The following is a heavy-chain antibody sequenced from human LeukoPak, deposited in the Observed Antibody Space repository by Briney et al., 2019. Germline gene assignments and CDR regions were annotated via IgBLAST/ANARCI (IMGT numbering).Heavy chain of an antibody. Sequence: QPGRSLRLSCAASGFTFDDYAMHWVRQAPGKGLEWVSGISWNSGSIGYADSVKGRFTISRDNAKNSLYLQMNSLRAEDTALYYCAKDSTPEFQGNLDYWGQGTLVTVSS. V-gene: IGHV3-9*01. CDR2: ISWNSGSI. CDR3: AKDSTPEFQGNLDY. D-gene: IGHD3-10*01. J-gene: IGHJ4*02. CDR1: GFTFDDYA.